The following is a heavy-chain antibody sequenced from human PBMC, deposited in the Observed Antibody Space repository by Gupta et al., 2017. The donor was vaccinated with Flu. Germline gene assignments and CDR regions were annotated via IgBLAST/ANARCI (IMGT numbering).Heavy chain of an antibody. CDR3: ARGGGWYDP. CDR1: Y. CDR2: IYSSGDT. Sequence: YWSWIRQPPGKRLEWIGYIYSSGDTYYNPSLKRRVSMSVDTSKNEFSLNLNSGTAADTAVYFCARGGGWYDPWGQGTLVTVSS. V-gene: IGHV4-59*13. D-gene: IGHD3-16*01. J-gene: IGHJ5*02.